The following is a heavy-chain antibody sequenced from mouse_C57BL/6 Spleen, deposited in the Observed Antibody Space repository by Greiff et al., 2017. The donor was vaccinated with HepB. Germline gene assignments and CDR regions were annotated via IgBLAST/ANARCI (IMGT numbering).Heavy chain of an antibody. V-gene: IGHV1-26*01. CDR2: INPNNGGT. CDR3: ARWGGRGAWCAD. D-gene: IGHD3-3*01. Sequence: VQLQQSGPELVKPGASVKISCKASGYTFTDYYMNWVKQSHGKSLEWIGDINPNNGGTSYNQKFKGKATLTVDKSSSTAYMELRSLSSEDSAVYYCARWGGRGAWCADWGQGTLVTVSA. CDR1: GYTFTDYY. J-gene: IGHJ3*01.